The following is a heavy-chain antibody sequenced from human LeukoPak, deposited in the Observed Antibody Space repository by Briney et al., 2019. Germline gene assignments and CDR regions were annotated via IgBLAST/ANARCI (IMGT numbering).Heavy chain of an antibody. D-gene: IGHD3-10*01. J-gene: IGHJ5*02. CDR2: ISGSGGST. CDR1: GFTFSSYG. Sequence: GGSLRLSCAASGFTFSSYGMSWVRQAPGKGLEWVSAISGSGGSTYYADSVKGRFTISRDNSKNTLYLQMNSLRAEDTAVYYCAKDPLYYYGSGSPLYNWFDPWGQGTLVTVSS. V-gene: IGHV3-23*01. CDR3: AKDPLYYYGSGSPLYNWFDP.